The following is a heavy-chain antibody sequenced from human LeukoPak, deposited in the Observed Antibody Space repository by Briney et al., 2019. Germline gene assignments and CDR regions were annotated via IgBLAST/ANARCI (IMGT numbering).Heavy chain of an antibody. CDR2: STGSGGTT. Sequence: GGSLRLSCAASGFTFSNCWMHWVRQAPGRGLEWVSASTGSGGTTYYADSVMGRFTISRDNSKNTLFLQMNSLRAEDTAVYYCARIYSGSHYSWGQGTLVTISS. CDR1: GFTFSNCW. V-gene: IGHV3-23*01. D-gene: IGHD1-26*01. CDR3: ARIYSGSHYS. J-gene: IGHJ4*02.